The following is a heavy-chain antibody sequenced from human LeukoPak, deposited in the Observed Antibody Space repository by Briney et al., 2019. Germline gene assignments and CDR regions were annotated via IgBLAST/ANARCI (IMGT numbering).Heavy chain of an antibody. CDR3: ARDRGYSSYYDY. J-gene: IGHJ4*02. CDR1: GFTFSSYE. Sequence: GGSLRLSCAASGFTFSSYEINWVRQAPGKGLEWISYTSNSGRTVYYGDSVKGRFTVSRDNTKNSLYLQMNSLRDEDTAVYYCARDRGYSSYYDYWGQGTLVTVSS. D-gene: IGHD4-11*01. V-gene: IGHV3-48*03. CDR2: TSNSGRTV.